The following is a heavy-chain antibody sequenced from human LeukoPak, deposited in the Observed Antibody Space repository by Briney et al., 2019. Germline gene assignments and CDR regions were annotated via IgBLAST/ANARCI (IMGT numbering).Heavy chain of an antibody. CDR3: ARRRMIVPGSWFDP. CDR1: GFTFSSYG. Sequence: GGSLRLSCAASGFTFSSYGMHWVRQAPGKGLEWMGFISYNGSNKNYAHSVKGRFTISRDDSTNTPYLQMNSLRSEDTAVYYCARRRMIVPGSWFDPWGQGTLVTVSS. J-gene: IGHJ5*02. D-gene: IGHD3-22*01. CDR2: ISYNGSNK. V-gene: IGHV3-30*02.